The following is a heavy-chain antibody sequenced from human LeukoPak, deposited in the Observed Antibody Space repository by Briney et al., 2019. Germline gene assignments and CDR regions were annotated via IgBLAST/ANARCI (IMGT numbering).Heavy chain of an antibody. D-gene: IGHD3-10*01. J-gene: IGHJ4*02. CDR2: ISYDGSNK. CDR1: GFTFSSYG. Sequence: PGGSLRLSCAASGFTFSSYGMHWVRQAPGKGLEWVAVISYDGSNKYYADSVKGRFTISRDNSKNTLYLQMNSLRAEDTAVYYCAREGLLWFGEFSSFDYWGQGTLVTVSS. CDR3: AREGLLWFGEFSSFDY. V-gene: IGHV3-30*03.